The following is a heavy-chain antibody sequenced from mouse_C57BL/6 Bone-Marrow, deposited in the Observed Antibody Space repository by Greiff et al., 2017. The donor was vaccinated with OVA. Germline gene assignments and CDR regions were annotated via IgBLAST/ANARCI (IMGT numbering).Heavy chain of an antibody. Sequence: QVQLQQPGAELVKPGASVKLSCKASGYTFTSYWMQWVKQRPGQGLEWIGEIDPSDSYTNYNQKFKGKATLTVDTSSITAYMQRSSLTSEDSAVYYCASAVFADWGQGTLVTVSA. V-gene: IGHV1-50*01. J-gene: IGHJ3*01. CDR1: GYTFTSYW. CDR2: IDPSDSYT. CDR3: ASAVFAD.